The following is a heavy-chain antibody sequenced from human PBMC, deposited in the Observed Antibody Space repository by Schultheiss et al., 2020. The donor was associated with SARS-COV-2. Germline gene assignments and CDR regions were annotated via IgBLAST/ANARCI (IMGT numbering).Heavy chain of an antibody. J-gene: IGHJ6*02. D-gene: IGHD3-10*01. CDR1: GGSFSGYY. CDR2: IYYSGST. Sequence: GSLRLSCAVYGGSFSGYYWSWIRQPPGKGLEWIGYIYYSGSTNYNPSLKSRVTISVDTSKNQFSLKLSSVTAADTAVYYCARDPALTGSGSYYGMDVWGQGTTVTVSS. CDR3: ARDPALTGSGSYYGMDV. V-gene: IGHV4-34*01.